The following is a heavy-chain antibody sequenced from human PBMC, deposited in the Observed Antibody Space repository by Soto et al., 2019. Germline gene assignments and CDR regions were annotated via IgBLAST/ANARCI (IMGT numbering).Heavy chain of an antibody. CDR2: ITNAGDTT. CDR3: AKVYWGILGSTDDYFDS. D-gene: IGHD1-26*01. CDR1: GFTFSNYA. Sequence: PGGSLRLSCAASGFTFSNYAMTWVRQAPGKGLEWVSAITNAGDTTYYADSVKGRFTISRDNSKNTLYQQMNSLRAEDTAVYYCAKVYWGILGSTDDYFDSWGQVALVTVSS. J-gene: IGHJ4*02. V-gene: IGHV3-23*01.